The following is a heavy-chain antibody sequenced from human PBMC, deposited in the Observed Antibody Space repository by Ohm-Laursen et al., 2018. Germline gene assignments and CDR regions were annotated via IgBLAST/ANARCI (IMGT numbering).Heavy chain of an antibody. Sequence: SLRLSCTASGFTFSSYAMSWVRQAPGKGLEWVSTISGAGGSTFYTDSVKGRFTISRDNSENTVFLQMNNLRAEDTAVYYCAKGNYPYYFDFWGQGTLVTVSS. CDR3: AKGNYPYYFDF. CDR1: GFTFSSYA. J-gene: IGHJ4*02. D-gene: IGHD1-7*01. V-gene: IGHV3-23*01. CDR2: ISGAGGST.